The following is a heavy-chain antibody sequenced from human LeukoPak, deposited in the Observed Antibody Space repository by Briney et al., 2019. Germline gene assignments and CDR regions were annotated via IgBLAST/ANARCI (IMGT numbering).Heavy chain of an antibody. J-gene: IGHJ4*02. CDR3: ISGFCSSASCYA. D-gene: IGHD2-2*01. CDR1: GFTFTNAW. V-gene: IGHV3-15*01. CDR2: IRRRTDGGTA. Sequence: GGSLRLSCEASGFTFTNAWMSWVRQAPGKGLEWVGRIRRRTDGGTADYAAPVMGRFTISRDDSNNTLYLLMNSLKTEDTAVYYCISGFCSSASCYAWGRGTLVIVSS.